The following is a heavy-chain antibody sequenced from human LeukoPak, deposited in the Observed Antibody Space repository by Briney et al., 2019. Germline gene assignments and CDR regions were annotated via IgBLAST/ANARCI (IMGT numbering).Heavy chain of an antibody. V-gene: IGHV3-7*01. CDR3: ARSGFDRYYYYYYGMDV. CDR2: IKQDGSEK. D-gene: IGHD3-10*01. J-gene: IGHJ6*02. Sequence: PGGSLRLSCAASGFTFSSYSMGWVRQAPGRGLEWVANIKQDGSEKYYVDSVKGRFTISRDNAKNSLYLQMNSLRAEDTAVYYCARSGFDRYYYYYYGMDVWGQGTTVTVSS. CDR1: GFTFSSYS.